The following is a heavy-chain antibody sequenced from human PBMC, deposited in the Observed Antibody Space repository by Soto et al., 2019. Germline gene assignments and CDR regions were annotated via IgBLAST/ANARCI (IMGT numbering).Heavy chain of an antibody. Sequence: SVKVSCKASGGTFSSYAISWVRQAPGQGLEWMGGIIPIFGTANYAQKFQGRVTITADKSTSTAYMELSSLRSEDTAVYYCAISSYDILTGYLVLTYYYYYGMDVCGQGPTVPASS. J-gene: IGHJ6*02. CDR3: AISSYDILTGYLVLTYYYYYGMDV. V-gene: IGHV1-69*06. CDR1: GGTFSSYA. D-gene: IGHD3-9*01. CDR2: IIPIFGTA.